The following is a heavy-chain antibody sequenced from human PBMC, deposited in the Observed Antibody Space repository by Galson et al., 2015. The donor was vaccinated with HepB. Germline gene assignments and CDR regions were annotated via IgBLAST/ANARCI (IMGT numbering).Heavy chain of an antibody. CDR1: GFTFGDYA. CDR3: TRDSNYGYFHYYYMDV. CDR2: IRSKAYGGTT. J-gene: IGHJ6*03. Sequence: SLRLSCAASGFTFGDYAMSWFRQAPGKGLEWVGFIRSKAYGGTTEYAASVKGRFTISRDDSKSIAYLQMNSLKTEDTAVYYCTRDSNYGYFHYYYMDVWGKGTTVTVSS. D-gene: IGHD4-11*01. V-gene: IGHV3-49*03.